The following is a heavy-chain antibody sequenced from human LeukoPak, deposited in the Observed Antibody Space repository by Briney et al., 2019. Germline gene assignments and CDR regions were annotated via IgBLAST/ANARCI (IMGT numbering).Heavy chain of an antibody. CDR2: ISGSGSGT. CDR3: AKDYYYDSSGYYDY. D-gene: IGHD3-22*01. V-gene: IGHV3-23*01. J-gene: IGHJ4*02. CDR1: GFTFSNYA. Sequence: TGGSLRLSCAASGFTFSNYAMTWVRQAPGKGLEWVSAISGSGSGTYYADSVKGRFTISRDNSKNTLYLQMNSLRAEDTAVYYCAKDYYYDSSGYYDYWGQGTLVTVSS.